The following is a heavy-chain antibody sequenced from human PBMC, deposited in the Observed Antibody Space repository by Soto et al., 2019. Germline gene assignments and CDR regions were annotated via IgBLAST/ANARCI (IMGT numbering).Heavy chain of an antibody. V-gene: IGHV1-18*01. CDR3: AGLSGYCSSPSCYTGWFDP. CDR1: GYTFTSYG. CDR2: ISAYNGNT. D-gene: IGHD2-2*02. Sequence: ASVKVSCKASGYTFTSYGISWGRQAPGQGLEWMGWISAYNGNTNYAQKLQGRVTMTTDTSTCTAYMELRSLRSNDTAVYYCAGLSGYCSSPSCYTGWFDPWGQGTLVTVSS. J-gene: IGHJ5*02.